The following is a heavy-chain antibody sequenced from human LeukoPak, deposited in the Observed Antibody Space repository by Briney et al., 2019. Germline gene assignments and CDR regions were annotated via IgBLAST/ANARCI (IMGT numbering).Heavy chain of an antibody. V-gene: IGHV1-24*01. CDR3: ATGTYCSGGSCYGPRTFQH. J-gene: IGHJ1*01. D-gene: IGHD2-15*01. CDR1: GYTLTELS. CDR2: FDPEDGET. Sequence: RASVKVSCKVSGYTLTELSVHWVRQAPGKGLEWMGGFDPEDGETIYAQKFQGRVTMTEDTSTDTAYMELSSLRSEDTAVYYCATGTYCSGGSCYGPRTFQHWGQGTLVTVSS.